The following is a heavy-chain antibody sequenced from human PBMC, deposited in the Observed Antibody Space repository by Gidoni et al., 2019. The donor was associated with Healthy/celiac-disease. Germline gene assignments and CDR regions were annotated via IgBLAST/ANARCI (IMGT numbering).Heavy chain of an antibody. Sequence: SVKVSCKASGYTFTSYGISWVRQAPGQGLEWMGWISAYNGNTNYAQKLQGRVTMTTDTSTSTAYMELRSLRSDDTAVYYCARDQYPNIGYYYYGMDVWGQGTTVTVSS. CDR3: ARDQYPNIGYYYYGMDV. V-gene: IGHV1-18*01. CDR2: ISAYNGNT. J-gene: IGHJ6*02. CDR1: GYTFTSYG.